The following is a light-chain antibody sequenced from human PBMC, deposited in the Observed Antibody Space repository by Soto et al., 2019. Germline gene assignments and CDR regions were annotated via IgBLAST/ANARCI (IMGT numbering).Light chain of an antibody. CDR3: SSYTSSSTRV. CDR1: SSDVGGYNY. Sequence: QSALTQPASVSESPGQSITISCTGTSSDVGGYNYVSWYQQHPGKAPKLMIYEVSNRPSGASNRFSGSKSGNTTSLTSSGLQAEDEADYYCSSYTSSSTRVFGGGTKLTVL. J-gene: IGLJ3*02. CDR2: EVS. V-gene: IGLV2-14*01.